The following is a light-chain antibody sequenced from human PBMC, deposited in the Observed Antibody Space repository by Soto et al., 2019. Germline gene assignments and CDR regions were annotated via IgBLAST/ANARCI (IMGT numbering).Light chain of an antibody. CDR2: DAS. CDR3: QQYKGYSGT. CDR1: QTISSW. Sequence: DIQMTHSPSTLSGSVGDRVTITCRASQTISSWLAWYQQKPGKAPKLLIYDASTLESGVPSRFSGSGSGTEFTLAISSLRPDDFATYYCQQYKGYSGTFGQGTKV. J-gene: IGKJ1*01. V-gene: IGKV1-5*01.